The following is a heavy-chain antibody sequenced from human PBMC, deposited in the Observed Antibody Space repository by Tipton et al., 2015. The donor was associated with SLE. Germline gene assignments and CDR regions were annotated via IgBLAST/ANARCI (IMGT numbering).Heavy chain of an antibody. D-gene: IGHD6-19*01. V-gene: IGHV4-59*01. CDR2: IYYSGST. CDR1: GGSISSYY. J-gene: IGHJ5*02. CDR3: AREEYSSGWTEVHWFDP. Sequence: TLSLTCTVPGGSISSYYWSWIRQPPGKGLEWIGYIYYSGSTNYNPSVKSRVTISVDTSKNQFSLKLSSVTAADTAVYYCAREEYSSGWTEVHWFDPWGQGTLVTVSS.